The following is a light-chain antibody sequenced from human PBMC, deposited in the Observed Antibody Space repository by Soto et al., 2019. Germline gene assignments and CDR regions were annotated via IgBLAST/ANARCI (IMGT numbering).Light chain of an antibody. J-gene: IGLJ3*02. V-gene: IGLV2-11*01. Sequence: QSALTQPRSVSGSPGQSVTISCTGTSGDFGGYDYVSWFQHHPGKAPKLMIYDVTKRPSGVPDRFSGSKSGNTASLTISGLQAADEADYYCCSYAGSYTWMFGGGTQLTVL. CDR3: CSYAGSYTWM. CDR1: SGDFGGYDY. CDR2: DVT.